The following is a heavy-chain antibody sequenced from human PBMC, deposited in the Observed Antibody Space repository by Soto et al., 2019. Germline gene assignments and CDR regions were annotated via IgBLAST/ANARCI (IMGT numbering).Heavy chain of an antibody. V-gene: IGHV4-38-2*01. CDR1: SYSISSGFF. J-gene: IGHJ5*02. Sequence: PSETLSLTCVVSSYSISSGFFWAWIRQPPGKGLEWVGSIYHTGDTHYNPSLRSQVSMSVDTSKNHFSPRLTYLTAADTAVYFCARGTNSLDLWGQGILVTVSS. CDR2: IYHTGDT. D-gene: IGHD2-8*01. CDR3: ARGTNSLDL.